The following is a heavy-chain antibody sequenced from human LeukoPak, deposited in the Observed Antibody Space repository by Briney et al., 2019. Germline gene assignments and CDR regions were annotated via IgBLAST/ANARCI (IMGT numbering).Heavy chain of an antibody. CDR3: ARDHAGSDY. V-gene: IGHV3-64*01. CDR2: ISSNGGST. CDR1: GFTFSSYA. Sequence: GGSLRLSCAASGFTFSSYAMHWARQAPGKGLEYVSAISSNGGSTYYANSVKGRFTISRDNSKNTLYLQMGSLRAEDMAVYYCARDHAGSDYWGQGTLVTVSS. J-gene: IGHJ4*02.